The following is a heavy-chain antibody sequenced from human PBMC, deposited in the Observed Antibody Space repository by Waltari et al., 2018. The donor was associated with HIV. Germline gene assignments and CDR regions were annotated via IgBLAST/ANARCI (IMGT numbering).Heavy chain of an antibody. CDR1: GFIFNDFY. J-gene: IGHJ4*02. V-gene: IGHV3-11*01. CDR3: ARGGSGWYREAAEIDY. Sequence: QVQLVESGGGLVKPGGSLRLSCAASGFIFNDFYMSWIRRAPGKGLEWLSYISSSGNFIYYADSVRGRFTISRDNAKNSLYLQMDSLRAEDTAVYYCARGGSGWYREAAEIDYWGQGSLVTVSS. CDR2: ISSSGNFI. D-gene: IGHD6-19*01.